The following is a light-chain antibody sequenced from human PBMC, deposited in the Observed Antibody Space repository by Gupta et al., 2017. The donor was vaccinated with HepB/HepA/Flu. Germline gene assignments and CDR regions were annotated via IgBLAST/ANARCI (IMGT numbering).Light chain of an antibody. J-gene: IGKJ1*01. CDR2: AAS. CDR3: LQDYTYPRT. V-gene: IGKV1-6*01. CDR1: LDITNH. Sequence: AVQMTQSPSSLSASVGERVTISCRASLDITNHLGWYQQRPGEAPKLLIYAASSLQSGVPSSFNGDGYGTNFTLIIGSLQPDDFATYYCLQDYTYPRTFGQGTKVEI.